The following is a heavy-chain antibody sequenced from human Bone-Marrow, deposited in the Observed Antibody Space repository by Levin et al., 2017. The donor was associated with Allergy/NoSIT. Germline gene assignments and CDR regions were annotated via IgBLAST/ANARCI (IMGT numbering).Heavy chain of an antibody. D-gene: IGHD3-9*01. Sequence: TSETLSLTCTVSGGSISSGGYYWSWIRQHPGKGLEWIGYIYYSGSTYYNPSLKSRVTISVDTSKNQFSLKLSSVTAADTAVYYCARVGAHYDILTGYLFDYWGQGTLVTVSS. CDR2: IYYSGST. CDR1: GGSISSGGYY. V-gene: IGHV4-31*03. CDR3: ARVGAHYDILTGYLFDY. J-gene: IGHJ4*02.